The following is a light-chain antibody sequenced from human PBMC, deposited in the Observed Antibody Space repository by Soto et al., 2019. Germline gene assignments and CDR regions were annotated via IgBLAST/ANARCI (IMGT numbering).Light chain of an antibody. V-gene: IGKV3-20*01. CDR1: QSVSSSF. J-gene: IGKJ3*01. CDR3: QHYGSSPPEFT. Sequence: EIVLTQSPGTLSLSPGERATLSCRASQSVSSSFLAWYQQRPGQAPGLLIFGASYRATGIPDRFSGSGSETDFTLTISRLEPEDFAVYYCQHYGSSPPEFTFGPGTKVDSK. CDR2: GAS.